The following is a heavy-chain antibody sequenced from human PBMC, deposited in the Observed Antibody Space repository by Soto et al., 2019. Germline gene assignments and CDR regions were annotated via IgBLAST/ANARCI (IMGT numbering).Heavy chain of an antibody. V-gene: IGHV2-5*02. CDR3: ARRLPQNGGWNGGSFDS. CDR2: IYWDDDK. Sequence: QITLKESGPPRVNPTQTLTLTCTFSGFSLTTRPVGVGWIRQPPGKALEWLALIYWDDDKRYSPSLKSRLTITKDTSRNQVFLKMTNLDPVDTATYFCARRLPQNGGWNGGSFDSWGQGTLVTVSS. J-gene: IGHJ4*02. CDR1: GFSLTTRPVG. D-gene: IGHD1-1*01.